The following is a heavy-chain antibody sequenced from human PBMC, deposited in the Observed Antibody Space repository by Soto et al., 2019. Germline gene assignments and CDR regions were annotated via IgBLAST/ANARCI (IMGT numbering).Heavy chain of an antibody. Sequence: ASVKVSCKASGYTFTNNDVTWVRQATGQGLEWMGWMNPGSGDTGYAQKFQGRVTMTRNISIATAYMELSSLRSEDTAIYYCARMASFGSLNWFDPWGQGTLVTVS. CDR1: GYTFTNND. J-gene: IGHJ5*02. CDR3: ARMASFGSLNWFDP. D-gene: IGHD5-18*01. CDR2: MNPGSGDT. V-gene: IGHV1-8*01.